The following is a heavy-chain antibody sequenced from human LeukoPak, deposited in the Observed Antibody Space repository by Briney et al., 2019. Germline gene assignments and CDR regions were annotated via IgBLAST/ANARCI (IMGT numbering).Heavy chain of an antibody. Sequence: GGSLRLSCAASGFTFSSYSMNWVRQAPGKGLEWVSSISSSSRYIYYAVSVKGRFTISRDNAKNSLYLQMNGLRAEATAVYYCARAFDYWGQGTLVTVSS. CDR2: ISSSSRYI. CDR1: GFTFSSYS. V-gene: IGHV3-21*01. CDR3: ARAFDY. J-gene: IGHJ4*02.